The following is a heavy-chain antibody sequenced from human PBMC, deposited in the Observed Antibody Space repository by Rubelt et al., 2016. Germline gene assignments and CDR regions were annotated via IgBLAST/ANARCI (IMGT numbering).Heavy chain of an antibody. D-gene: IGHD6-13*01. CDR1: AGSISSSSYY. CDR3: ARHPIAAACCDT. CDR2: IYYSEST. J-gene: IGHJ5*02. V-gene: IGHV4-39*01. Sequence: QLQLQESGPGLVKPSETLSLTCTVSAGSISSSSYYWGWIRQPPGKGLEWIGSIYYSESTYYNPSLKSRVTIPVVTSRNHLFLKLSSVTAADTAAYYGARHPIAAACCDTWGQGTLVTVSS.